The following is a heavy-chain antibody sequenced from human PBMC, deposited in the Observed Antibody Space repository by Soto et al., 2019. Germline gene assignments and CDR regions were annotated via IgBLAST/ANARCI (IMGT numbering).Heavy chain of an antibody. CDR2: IKHSGLT. D-gene: IGHD2-2*01. V-gene: IGHV4-34*01. CDR3: ARVYSTTWSLDAFDI. CDR1: GGSFNDYY. J-gene: IGHJ3*02. Sequence: QVQLQQWGAGLLKPSETLSLTCAVSGGSFNDYYWSWIRQPPGKGLEWIGEIKHSGLTNYNSSLKSRITMSVDTTKNRFSLKLSSVTAADTAVYYCARVYSTTWSLDAFDIWGQGTVVTVSS.